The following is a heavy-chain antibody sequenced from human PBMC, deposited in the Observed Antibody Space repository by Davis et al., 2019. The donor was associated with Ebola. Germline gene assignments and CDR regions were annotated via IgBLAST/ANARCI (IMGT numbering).Heavy chain of an antibody. V-gene: IGHV3-21*01. CDR2: ISSSSSYI. D-gene: IGHD2-15*01. Sequence: GESLKISCAASGFTFSSYSMNWVRQAPGKGLEWVSSISSSSSYIYYADSVKGRFTISRDNAKNSLYLQMNSLRAEDTAVYYCAREELLYYYYYYMDVWGQGTTVTVSS. J-gene: IGHJ6*03. CDR3: AREELLYYYYYYMDV. CDR1: GFTFSSYS.